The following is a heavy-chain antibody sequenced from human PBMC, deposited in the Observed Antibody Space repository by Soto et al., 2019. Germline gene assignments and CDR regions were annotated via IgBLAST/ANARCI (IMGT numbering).Heavy chain of an antibody. J-gene: IGHJ4*02. CDR2: INHSGST. CDR3: ARVGYGSGSYRDY. CDR1: GGSFSGYY. Sequence: QVQLQQWGAGLLKPSETLSLTCAVYGGSFSGYYWSWIRQPPGKGLEWIGEINHSGSTNYNPSLTRRVTISVDTSKNQFSLKLSSVTAADTAVYYCARVGYGSGSYRDYWGQGTLVTVSS. D-gene: IGHD3-10*01. V-gene: IGHV4-34*01.